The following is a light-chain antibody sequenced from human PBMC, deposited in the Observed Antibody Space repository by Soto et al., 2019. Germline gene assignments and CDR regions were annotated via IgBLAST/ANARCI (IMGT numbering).Light chain of an antibody. Sequence: QCVLTKPSSVSGSPGRSITISCTGTSSDVGGYNYVSWYQQHPGKAPKLMIYDVSNRPSGVSNRFSGSKSGNTASLTISGLQAEDEADYYCSSYTSSSTSYVFGTGTRSPS. V-gene: IGLV2-14*01. CDR1: SSDVGGYNY. J-gene: IGLJ1*01. CDR3: SSYTSSSTSYV. CDR2: DVS.